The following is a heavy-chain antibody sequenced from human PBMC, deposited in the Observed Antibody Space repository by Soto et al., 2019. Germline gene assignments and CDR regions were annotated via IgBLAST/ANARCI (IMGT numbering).Heavy chain of an antibody. Sequence: EVQLVESGGGLVQPGRSLRLSCAASGFTFDDYAMHWVRQAPGKGLEWVSGMSWNSGSIGYADSVKGRFTISRDNAKNSLYLQKNSLSAEDTALYYCAKAVLVVPAAYMDVWGKGTTVTVSS. J-gene: IGHJ6*03. CDR2: MSWNSGSI. V-gene: IGHV3-9*01. CDR1: GFTFDDYA. D-gene: IGHD2-2*01. CDR3: AKAVLVVPAAYMDV.